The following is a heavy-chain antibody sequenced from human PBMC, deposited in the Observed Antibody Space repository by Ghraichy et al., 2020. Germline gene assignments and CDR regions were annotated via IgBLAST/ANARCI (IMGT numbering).Heavy chain of an antibody. CDR3: AAGKVVITPHYYYYGMDV. V-gene: IGHV1-58*02. D-gene: IGHD3-22*01. Sequence: SVKVSCKASGFTFTSSAMQWVRQARGQRLEWIGWIVVGSGNTNYAQKFQERVTITRDMSTSTAYMELSSLRSEDTAVYYCAAGKVVITPHYYYYGMDVWGQGTTVTVSS. CDR1: GFTFTSSA. J-gene: IGHJ6*02. CDR2: IVVGSGNT.